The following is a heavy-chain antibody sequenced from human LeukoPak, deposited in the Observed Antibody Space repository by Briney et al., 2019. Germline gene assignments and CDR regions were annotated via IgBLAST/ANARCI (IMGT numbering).Heavy chain of an antibody. CDR1: GYSISSGYY. CDR2: IYHSGST. J-gene: IGHJ4*02. D-gene: IGHD1-26*01. Sequence: SETLSLTCSVYGYSISSGYYWGWIRQPPGKGLEWIGSIYHSGSTYYNPSLKSRVNISVDTSKNQFSLKLSSVTAADTAVYYCARRRVGFTVDYWSQGTLVTVSS. V-gene: IGHV4-38-2*01. CDR3: ARRRVGFTVDY.